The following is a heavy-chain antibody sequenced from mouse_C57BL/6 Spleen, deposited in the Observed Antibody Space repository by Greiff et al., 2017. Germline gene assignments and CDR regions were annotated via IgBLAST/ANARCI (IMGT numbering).Heavy chain of an antibody. CDR3: ARYIYYDYDDWYFDV. CDR1: GFTFTDYY. Sequence: EVNVVESGGGLVQPGGSLSLPCAASGFTFTDYYMSWVRQPPGKALEWLGFIRNKANGYTTEYSASVKGRFTISRDNSQSILYLQMNALRAEDSATYYCARYIYYDYDDWYFDVWGTGTTVTVSS. J-gene: IGHJ1*03. CDR2: IRNKANGYTT. D-gene: IGHD2-4*01. V-gene: IGHV7-3*01.